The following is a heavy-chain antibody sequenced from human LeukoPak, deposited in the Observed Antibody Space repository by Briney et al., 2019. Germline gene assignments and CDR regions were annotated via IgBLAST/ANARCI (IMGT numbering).Heavy chain of an antibody. D-gene: IGHD2-8*01. CDR2: IYFSGST. Sequence: SETLSLTCTVSGGSISSYYWSWIRQPPGKGLEWIGYIYFSGSTNYNPSLKSRVTISVDTSKNQFSLRLTSVTVADTAVYYCAEGVDRKKVDRWGQGTLVTVSS. CDR3: AEGVDRKKVDR. V-gene: IGHV4-59*08. J-gene: IGHJ4*02. CDR1: GGSISSYY.